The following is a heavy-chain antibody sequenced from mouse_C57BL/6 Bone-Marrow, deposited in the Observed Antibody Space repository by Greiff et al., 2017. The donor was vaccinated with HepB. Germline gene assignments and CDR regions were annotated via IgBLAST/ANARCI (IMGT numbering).Heavy chain of an antibody. CDR2: IHPNSGST. CDR1: GYTFTSYW. V-gene: IGHV1-64*01. D-gene: IGHD2-1*01. Sequence: VQLKQPGAELVKPGASVKLSCKASGYTFTSYWMHWVKQRPGQGLEWIGMIHPNSGSTNYNEKFKSKATLTVDKSSSTAYMQLSSLTSEDSAVYYCARDLLWSFAYWGQGTLVTVSA. CDR3: ARDLLWSFAY. J-gene: IGHJ3*01.